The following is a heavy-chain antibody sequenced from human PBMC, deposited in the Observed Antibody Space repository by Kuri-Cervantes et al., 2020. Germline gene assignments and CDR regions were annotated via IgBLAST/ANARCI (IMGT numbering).Heavy chain of an antibody. V-gene: IGHV4-61*08. CDR2: IYYSGST. Sequence: GSLRLSCTVSGGSVTSSDYYWGWIRQPPGKGLEWIGYIYYSGSTNYNPSLKSRVTISVDTSKNQFSLKLSSVTAADTAVYYCARTNDAFDIWGQGTMVTVSS. CDR3: ARTNDAFDI. CDR1: GGSVTSSDYY. J-gene: IGHJ3*02.